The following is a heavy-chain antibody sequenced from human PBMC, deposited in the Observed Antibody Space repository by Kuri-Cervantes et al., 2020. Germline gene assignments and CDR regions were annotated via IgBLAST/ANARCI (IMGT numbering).Heavy chain of an antibody. CDR2: IYWDDDK. V-gene: IGHV2-5*02. CDR1: GFSLSTNGVG. Sequence: SGPTLVKPTQTLTLTCTSSGFSLSTNGVGVGWIRQPPGKALEWLALIYWDDDKRYSPSLKSRLTITKDTSKNQVVLTMTNMDPVDTATYYCVHWATFQWLVRWAFDYWGQGTLVTVSS. CDR3: VHWATFQWLVRWAFDY. D-gene: IGHD6-19*01. J-gene: IGHJ4*02.